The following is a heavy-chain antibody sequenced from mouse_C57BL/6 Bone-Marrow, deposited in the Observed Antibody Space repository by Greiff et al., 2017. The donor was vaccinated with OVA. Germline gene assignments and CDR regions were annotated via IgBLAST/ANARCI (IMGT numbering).Heavy chain of an antibody. V-gene: IGHV1-5*01. D-gene: IGHD1-1*01. J-gene: IGHJ2*01. CDR1: GYTFTSYW. CDR3: TRWPNYDGSSYGY. CDR2: IYPGNSDT. Sequence: VQLKQSGTVLARPGASVKMSCKTSGYTFTSYWMHWVKQRPGKGLEWIGAIYPGNSDTSYNPKFQGKAKLTAVPSARTAYMEVSSLTNEDSAVYDCTRWPNYDGSSYGYWGQGTTLTVSS.